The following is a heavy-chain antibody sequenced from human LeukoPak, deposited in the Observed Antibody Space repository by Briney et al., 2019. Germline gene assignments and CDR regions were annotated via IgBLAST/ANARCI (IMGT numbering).Heavy chain of an antibody. CDR2: IIPIFGTA. D-gene: IGHD5-18*01. CDR3: ARGGGYSYGFHENYYYYYYMDV. CDR1: GGTFSSYA. Sequence: ASVKVSCKASGGTFSSYAISWVRQAPGQGLEWMGGIIPIFGTANYAQKFQGRVTITADRSTSTAYMELSSLRSEDTAVYYCARGGGYSYGFHENYYYYYYMDVWGKGTTVTVSS. V-gene: IGHV1-69*06. J-gene: IGHJ6*03.